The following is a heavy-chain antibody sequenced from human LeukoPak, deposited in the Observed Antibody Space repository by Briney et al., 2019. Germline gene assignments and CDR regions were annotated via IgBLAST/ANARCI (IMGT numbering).Heavy chain of an antibody. CDR1: GFTFSSYA. J-gene: IGHJ4*02. CDR2: ISGSDDTT. V-gene: IGHV3-23*01. D-gene: IGHD2-2*01. CDR3: AKRLYCSATTCYGFDY. Sequence: PGGSLRLSCAASGFTFSSYAMSWVRQAPGKGLEWVSAISGSDDTTYSADSVKGRFTISRDNSKNTLYLQMNYLKAEDTAVYYCAKRLYCSATTCYGFDYWGQGTLVTVSS.